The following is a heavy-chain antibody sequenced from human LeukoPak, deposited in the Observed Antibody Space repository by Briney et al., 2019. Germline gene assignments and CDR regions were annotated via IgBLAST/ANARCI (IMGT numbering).Heavy chain of an antibody. V-gene: IGHV4-59*08. D-gene: IGHD3-9*01. CDR2: IYYSGST. Sequence: SETLSLTCTVSGGSISSYYWSWIRQPPGKGLEWIGCIYYSGSTNYNPSLKSRVTISVDTSKNQFSLKLSSVTAADTAVYYCARSGVGRYFDWLLSDDAFDIWGQGTMVTVSS. CDR3: ARSGVGRYFDWLLSDDAFDI. J-gene: IGHJ3*02. CDR1: GGSISSYY.